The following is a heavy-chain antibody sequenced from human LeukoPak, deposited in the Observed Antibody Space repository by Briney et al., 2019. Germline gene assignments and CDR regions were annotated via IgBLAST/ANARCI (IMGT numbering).Heavy chain of an antibody. CDR2: IFYSGST. V-gene: IGHV4-39*07. D-gene: IGHD6-19*01. Sequence: SETLSLTCTVSGGSISSSGSYWGWIRQPPGKGLEWIGSIFYSGSTYYNPSLRSRVTIFVDTSKNQFSLKLSSVTAADTAVYYCARVDVSSSGWYFDYWGQGTLVTVSS. J-gene: IGHJ4*02. CDR3: ARVDVSSSGWYFDY. CDR1: GGSISSSGSY.